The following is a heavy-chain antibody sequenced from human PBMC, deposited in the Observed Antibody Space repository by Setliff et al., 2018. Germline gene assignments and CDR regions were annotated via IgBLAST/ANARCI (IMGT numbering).Heavy chain of an antibody. CDR2: INNWGYST. Sequence: PGGSLRLSCEVSGFTFTSHGMNWLRQAPGRGLEWISYINNWGYSTYYADSVKGRFTISRDNAKKSLYLQMNIVRAEDTAVYYCARDSLHKLLWVTESSDGVDVWGQGTTVTVSS. D-gene: IGHD3-10*01. CDR3: ARDSLHKLLWVTESSDGVDV. CDR1: GFTFTSHG. J-gene: IGHJ6*02. V-gene: IGHV3-48*03.